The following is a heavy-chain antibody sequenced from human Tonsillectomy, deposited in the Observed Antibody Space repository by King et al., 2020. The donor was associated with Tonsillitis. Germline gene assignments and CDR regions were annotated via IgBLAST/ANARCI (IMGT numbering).Heavy chain of an antibody. D-gene: IGHD2-15*01. V-gene: IGHV3-73*01. Sequence: EVQLVESGGGLVQPGGSLKLSCAASGFTFSGSAMHWVRQASGKGLEWVGCIGSKANSLATAYAASVKGRFTISREDSKNTAYLQMNSLKTEDTAVYYCTSGYCSGGSCYSWYYWGQGTLVTVSS. CDR1: GFTFSGSA. CDR2: IGSKANSLAT. CDR3: TSGYCSGGSCYSWYY. J-gene: IGHJ4*02.